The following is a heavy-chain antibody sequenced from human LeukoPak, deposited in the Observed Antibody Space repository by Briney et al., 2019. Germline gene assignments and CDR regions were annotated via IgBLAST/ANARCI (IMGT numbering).Heavy chain of an antibody. CDR3: ARDTYASFDY. CDR2: TRNKANGYTT. CDR1: GFTLSDHY. D-gene: IGHD2-2*01. J-gene: IGHJ4*02. Sequence: GGSLRLSCAASGFTLSDHYMDWVRQAPGKGLEWVGRTRNKANGYTTDYAASAKGRFTISRDDSKNSLYLQMNSLKTEDTAVYFCARDTYASFDYWGQGTLVTVSS. V-gene: IGHV3-72*01.